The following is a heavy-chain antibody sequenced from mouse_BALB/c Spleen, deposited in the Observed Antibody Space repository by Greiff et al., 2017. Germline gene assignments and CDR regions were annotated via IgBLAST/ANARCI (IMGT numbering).Heavy chain of an antibody. Sequence: LVESGGGLVQPGGSLKLSCAASGFTFSSYGMSWVRQTPDKRLELVATINSNGGSTYYPDSVKGRFTISRDNAKNTLYLQMSSLKSEDTAMYYCARDQYGNSFAYWGQGTLVTVSA. CDR2: INSNGGST. CDR1: GFTFSSYG. CDR3: ARDQYGNSFAY. D-gene: IGHD2-10*02. V-gene: IGHV5-6-3*01. J-gene: IGHJ3*01.